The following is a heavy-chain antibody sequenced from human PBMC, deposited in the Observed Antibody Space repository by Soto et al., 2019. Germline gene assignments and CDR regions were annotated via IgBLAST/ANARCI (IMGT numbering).Heavy chain of an antibody. V-gene: IGHV1-69*13. CDR3: ARPKGSYSSGYYYFDY. CDR2: IIPLFGTA. J-gene: IGHJ4*02. Sequence: GASVKVSCKTSGGTFSTYASYWVRQAPGQGLEWMGAIIPLFGTADYAQKFQGRVTITADESTSTASMELSSLRSEDTAVYYCARPKGSYSSGYYYFDYWGQGTLVTVPQ. D-gene: IGHD6-19*01. CDR1: GGTFSTYA.